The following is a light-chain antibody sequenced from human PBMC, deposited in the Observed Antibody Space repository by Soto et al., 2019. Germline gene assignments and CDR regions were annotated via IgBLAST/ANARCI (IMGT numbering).Light chain of an antibody. CDR3: SSYTRSSTYV. CDR2: DVS. CDR1: SSDAGGYNY. V-gene: IGLV2-14*01. Sequence: QSALTQPASVSGSPGQSITISCTGTSSDAGGYNYVSWYRQHPGRAPKLMIYDVSNRPSGVSNRFSGSKSGNTASLTISGLQAEDEADYYCSSYTRSSTYVFGTGTRSPS. J-gene: IGLJ1*01.